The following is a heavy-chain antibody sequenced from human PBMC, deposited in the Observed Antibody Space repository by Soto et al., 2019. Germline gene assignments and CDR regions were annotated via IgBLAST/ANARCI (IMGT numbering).Heavy chain of an antibody. CDR1: GGSFSGYY. Sequence: SGTLSLTCAVYGGSFSGYYLSWIRQPPGKGLEWIGEINHSGSTNYNPSLKSRVTISVDTSKNQFSLKLSSVTAADTAVYYCARGRTYDFWSGYYPDYYYGMDVWGQGTTVTVSS. CDR2: INHSGST. V-gene: IGHV4-34*01. CDR3: ARGRTYDFWSGYYPDYYYGMDV. D-gene: IGHD3-3*01. J-gene: IGHJ6*02.